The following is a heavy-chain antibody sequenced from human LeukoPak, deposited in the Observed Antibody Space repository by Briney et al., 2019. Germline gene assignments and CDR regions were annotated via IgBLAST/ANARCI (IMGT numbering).Heavy chain of an antibody. CDR2: INSDGSST. CDR3: ARRIAAAAAPYYFDY. V-gene: IGHV3-74*01. J-gene: IGHJ4*02. Sequence: GGSLRLSCAASGFTFSSYWMHWVRQAPGKGLLWVSRINSDGSSTSYANSVKGRFTISRDNAKNTLYLQMNSLRAEDTAVYYCARRIAAAAAPYYFDYWGQGTLVTVSS. CDR1: GFTFSSYW. D-gene: IGHD6-13*01.